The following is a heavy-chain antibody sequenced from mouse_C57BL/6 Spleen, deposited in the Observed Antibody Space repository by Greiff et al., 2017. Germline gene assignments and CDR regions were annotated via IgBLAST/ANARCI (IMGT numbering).Heavy chain of an antibody. D-gene: IGHD1-1*01. Sequence: EVQLVESGGGLVKPGGSLKLSCAASGFTFSDYGMHWVRQAPEKGLEWVAYISSGSSTIYYADTVKGRFTISRDNAKNTLFLQMTSLRSEDTAMYYCATTVVPSYAMDYWGQGTSVTVSS. CDR2: ISSGSSTI. V-gene: IGHV5-17*01. CDR3: ATTVVPSYAMDY. J-gene: IGHJ4*01. CDR1: GFTFSDYG.